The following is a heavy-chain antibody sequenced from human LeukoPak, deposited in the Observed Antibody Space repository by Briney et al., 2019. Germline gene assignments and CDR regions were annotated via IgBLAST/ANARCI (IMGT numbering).Heavy chain of an antibody. V-gene: IGHV3-13*01. CDR2: IGTAGDT. CDR1: GFTLSSYD. CDR3: AKAAEDDYVWGSFSDY. J-gene: IGHJ4*02. Sequence: GGSLRLSCAASGFTLSSYDMHWVRQATGEGLEWVSAIGTAGDTYYPGSVKGRFTISRDNSKNTLYLQMNSLRAEDTAVYYCAKAAEDDYVWGSFSDYWGQGTLVTVSS. D-gene: IGHD3-16*01.